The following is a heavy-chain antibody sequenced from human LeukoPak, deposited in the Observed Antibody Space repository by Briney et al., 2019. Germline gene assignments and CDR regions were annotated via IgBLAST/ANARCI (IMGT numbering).Heavy chain of an antibody. Sequence: PGGSLRLSCVASGSNFRNYWMTWARQAPGKGLGWVANIKHDGSEKQYADSVKGRFTISRDNGERSLFLQMNSLRTEDTAVYYCARDAYENVGYGAFDIWGQGTIVSVSS. V-gene: IGHV3-7*01. D-gene: IGHD5-18*01. J-gene: IGHJ3*02. CDR2: IKHDGSEK. CDR3: ARDAYENVGYGAFDI. CDR1: GSNFRNYW.